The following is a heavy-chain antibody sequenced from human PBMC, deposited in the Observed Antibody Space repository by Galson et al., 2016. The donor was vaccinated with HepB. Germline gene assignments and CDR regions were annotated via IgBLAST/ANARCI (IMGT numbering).Heavy chain of an antibody. Sequence: QSGAEVKKPGESLRISCKGSGYSFTSYWINWVRQMPGQGLEWMGRIDPSDSYTHYTPSFQGHVTIPADKSLSTAYLQWSSLKASDTAMYYCARSHCSGGSCYDYYYYGMDVWGQGTTVTVSS. CDR2: IDPSDSYT. CDR3: ARSHCSGGSCYDYYYYGMDV. V-gene: IGHV5-10-1*01. CDR1: GYSFTSYW. J-gene: IGHJ6*02. D-gene: IGHD2-15*01.